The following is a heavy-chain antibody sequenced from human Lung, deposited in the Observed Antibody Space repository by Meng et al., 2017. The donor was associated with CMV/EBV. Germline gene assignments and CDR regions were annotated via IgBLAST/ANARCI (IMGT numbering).Heavy chain of an antibody. J-gene: IGHJ4*02. CDR3: ARQYSSSYYSEY. V-gene: IGHV4-34*01. CDR1: GGSLSGYY. D-gene: IGHD6-6*01. Sequence: SXTLSLXCGIYGGSLSGYYWSWIRQTPGKGLEWIGEIRHSGDITNYNPSLKSRVTISIDTSKKQFSLKLSAVTAADTAVYYCARQYSSSYYSEYWGQGTXVTVSS. CDR2: IRHSGDIT.